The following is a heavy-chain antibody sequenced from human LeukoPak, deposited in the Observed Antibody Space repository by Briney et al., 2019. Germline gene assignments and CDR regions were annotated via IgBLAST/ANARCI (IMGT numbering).Heavy chain of an antibody. CDR1: GFTVSSNY. Sequence: GWSLRLSCAASGFTVSSNYMSWVRQAPGKGLEWVSLIYSGGSTLYADSVKGRFTISSDNSKNTVFLQMSSLRAEDTAVYHCARGAYDSSAYWAFDPGAKGTMVTVSS. J-gene: IGHJ3*01. V-gene: IGHV3-53*01. D-gene: IGHD3-22*01. CDR3: ARGAYDSSAYWAFDP. CDR2: IYSGGST.